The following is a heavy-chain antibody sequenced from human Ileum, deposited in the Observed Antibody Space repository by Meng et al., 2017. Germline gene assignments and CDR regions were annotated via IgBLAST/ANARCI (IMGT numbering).Heavy chain of an antibody. CDR1: GGSVSSGSYY. V-gene: IGHV4-61*01. Sequence: GRLQESGQRLVRPSETLSLACTVSGGSVSSGSYYWSWIRQPPGKGLEWIGHIYYSGSTNYNPSLKSRVTISVDMSKNQFSLKLNSVTAADTAIYFCARSSTSPASYFFDYWGQGTLVTVSS. D-gene: IGHD6-6*01. J-gene: IGHJ4*02. CDR2: IYYSGST. CDR3: ARSSTSPASYFFDY.